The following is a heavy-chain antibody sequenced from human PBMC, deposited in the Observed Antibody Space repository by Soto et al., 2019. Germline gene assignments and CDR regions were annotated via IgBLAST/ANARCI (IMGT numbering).Heavy chain of an antibody. Sequence: QVRLVQSGAEVKKTGSSVKVSCEASGTTFSNFAIGWVRQAPGQGLEWMGGIILPFGTPNYAQKFQGRVTISADESMTTAYMELTGLRSEDTAVYYCVRGPDYEGYFDYGGQGTLVTVSS. CDR3: VRGPDYEGYFDY. V-gene: IGHV1-69*12. CDR2: IILPFGTP. J-gene: IGHJ4*02. CDR1: GTTFSNFA. D-gene: IGHD3-22*01.